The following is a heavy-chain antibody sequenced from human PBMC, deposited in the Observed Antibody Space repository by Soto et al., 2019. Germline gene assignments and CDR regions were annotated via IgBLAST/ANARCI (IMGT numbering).Heavy chain of an antibody. V-gene: IGHV3-23*01. D-gene: IGHD2-15*01. Sequence: GESLKISCEASGFTFSSYAMSWVRQAPGKGLEWVSAISGSGGSTYYADSVKGRFTISRDNSRNTLYLQMNSLRAEDTAVYYCAKSGVVVAAALYYSDYWGQGTLVTVSS. CDR3: AKSGVVVAAALYYSDY. CDR1: GFTFSSYA. CDR2: ISGSGGST. J-gene: IGHJ4*02.